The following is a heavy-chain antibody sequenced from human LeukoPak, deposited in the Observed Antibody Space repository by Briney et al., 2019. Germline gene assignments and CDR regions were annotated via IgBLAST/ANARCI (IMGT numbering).Heavy chain of an antibody. D-gene: IGHD6-13*01. CDR1: GGSISTYY. Sequence: SSETLSLTCTVSGGSISTYYWTWIRQPPGKQLEWIGYMHYSGSSNYNPSLKSRVAISVDTAKNQFSLQLNSVTAADTAVYYCARRPAAGPNKDWFDPWGQGTLVTVSS. V-gene: IGHV4-59*08. J-gene: IGHJ5*02. CDR2: MHYSGSS. CDR3: ARRPAAGPNKDWFDP.